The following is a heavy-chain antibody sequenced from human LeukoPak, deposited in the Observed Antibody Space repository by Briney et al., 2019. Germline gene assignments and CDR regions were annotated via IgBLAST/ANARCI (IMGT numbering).Heavy chain of an antibody. Sequence: SETLSHTCSVSGGSITGYSWSWIRQTPGKGLEWIGYIYYNGDTHYNPSLNSRLSMSVDTPNKQFSLNLRSVTAADTAVYYCVRGPYGSSISNWFDPWGQGLLVTVSS. V-gene: IGHV4-59*01. CDR2: IYYNGDT. J-gene: IGHJ5*02. CDR1: GGSITGYS. D-gene: IGHD3-10*01. CDR3: VRGPYGSSISNWFDP.